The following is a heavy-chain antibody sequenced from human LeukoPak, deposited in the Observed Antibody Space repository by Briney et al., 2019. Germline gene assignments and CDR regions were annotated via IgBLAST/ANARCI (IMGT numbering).Heavy chain of an antibody. J-gene: IGHJ3*02. Sequence: PSETLSLTCNVSGGAISSSTYYWGWIRQPPGTGLEWIGSIYYSGSTYYNPSLKSRVTISVDTSQNQFPLKLSSVTAADTAVYYCARRYSRGPNYYDSSGYYPRRAFDIWGQGTMVTVSS. CDR1: GGAISSSTYY. V-gene: IGHV4-39*01. CDR3: ARRYSRGPNYYDSSGYYPRRAFDI. CDR2: IYYSGST. D-gene: IGHD3-22*01.